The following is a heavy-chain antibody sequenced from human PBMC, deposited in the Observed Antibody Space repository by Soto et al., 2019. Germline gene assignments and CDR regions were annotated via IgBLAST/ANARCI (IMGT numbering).Heavy chain of an antibody. D-gene: IGHD3-10*01. CDR3: ARGGTMALDY. CDR2: IYSGGST. V-gene: IGHV3-66*01. CDR1: GFTVSSNY. J-gene: IGHJ4*02. Sequence: EVQLVESGGGLVQPGGSLRLSCAASGFTVSSNYMSWVRQAPGKGLEWVSVIYSGGSTYYADSVKGRFTISRDNSKNTLYLQMNGLRADETAVYYGARGGTMALDYWGQGTLVTVSS.